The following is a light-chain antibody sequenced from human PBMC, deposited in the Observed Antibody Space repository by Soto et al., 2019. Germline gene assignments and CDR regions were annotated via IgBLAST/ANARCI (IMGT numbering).Light chain of an antibody. Sequence: DIQMTQSPSTLSASVVDRVTITCRASQSIRSWLAWYQQKPGKAPKLLIYTASSLKSGVPSRFSGSGSGTEFTLTISSLQPDDFATYYCQQYNAYSRETFGQGTKVEIK. CDR1: QSIRSW. CDR2: TAS. CDR3: QQYNAYSRET. V-gene: IGKV1-5*03. J-gene: IGKJ1*01.